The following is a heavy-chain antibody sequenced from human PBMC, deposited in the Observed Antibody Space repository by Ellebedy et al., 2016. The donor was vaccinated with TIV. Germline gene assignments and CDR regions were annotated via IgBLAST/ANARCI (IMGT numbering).Heavy chain of an antibody. J-gene: IGHJ2*01. Sequence: GGSLRLSCAASGFTFSSYGMHWVRQAPGKGLEWVAVISYDGSNKYYADSVKGRFTISRDNAKNSLYLQMNSLRAEDTAVYYCARDRYFDWLSRGGYWYFDLWGRGTLVTVSS. CDR1: GFTFSSYG. V-gene: IGHV3-30*03. D-gene: IGHD3-9*01. CDR3: ARDRYFDWLSRGGYWYFDL. CDR2: ISYDGSNK.